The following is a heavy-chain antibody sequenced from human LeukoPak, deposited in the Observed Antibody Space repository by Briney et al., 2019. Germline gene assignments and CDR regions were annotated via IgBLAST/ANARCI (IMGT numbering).Heavy chain of an antibody. Sequence: GGSLRLSCAAFGFTFSSYSMNWVRQAPGKGLEWVSYISSSSSTIYYADSVKGRFTISRDNAKNSLYLQMNSLRAEDTAVYYCASLGYSYGKGVFDYWGQGTLATVSS. CDR1: GFTFSSYS. CDR3: ASLGYSYGKGVFDY. CDR2: ISSSSSTI. D-gene: IGHD5-18*01. J-gene: IGHJ4*02. V-gene: IGHV3-48*01.